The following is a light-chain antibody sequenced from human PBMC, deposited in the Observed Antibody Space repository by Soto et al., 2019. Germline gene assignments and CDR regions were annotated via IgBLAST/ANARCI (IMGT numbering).Light chain of an antibody. CDR2: WAS. CDR3: QQYNSYST. V-gene: IGKV4-1*01. J-gene: IGKJ1*01. Sequence: DIVRTQSPDSLAVSLGERATINCKSGQSVLNSSNNNNYTAWYQQKPGQPPKLIIYWASTRESGVPDRCSGSGSGTEFTLTISSLQPDDFATYYCQQYNSYSTFGQGTKVDIK. CDR1: QSVLNSSNNNNY.